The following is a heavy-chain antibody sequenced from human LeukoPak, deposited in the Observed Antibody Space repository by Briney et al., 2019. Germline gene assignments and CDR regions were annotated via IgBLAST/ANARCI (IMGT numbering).Heavy chain of an antibody. D-gene: IGHD3-3*01. CDR3: ARSPVLRFLEWLSPYYYYYMDV. Sequence: ASVKVSCKASGYTFTSYDINWVRQAPGQGLEWMGWMNPNSGNTGYAQKFQGRVTMTRNTSISTAYMELSSLRSEDTAVYYCARSPVLRFLEWLSPYYYYYMDVWGKGTTVTVSS. V-gene: IGHV1-8*01. CDR2: MNPNSGNT. CDR1: GYTFTSYD. J-gene: IGHJ6*03.